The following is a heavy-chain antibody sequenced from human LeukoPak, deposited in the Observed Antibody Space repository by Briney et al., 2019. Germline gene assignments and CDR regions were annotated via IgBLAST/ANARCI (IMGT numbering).Heavy chain of an antibody. J-gene: IGHJ3*02. CDR1: GFTFSSYG. D-gene: IGHD3-16*01. CDR2: ILNDGSQE. V-gene: IGHV3-33*01. Sequence: PGRSLRLSCAASGFTFSSYGMHWVRQAPGKGLEGVAVILNDGSQENYADSVKGRFTISRDNSKNTLFLQMNSLRAEDTALYYCARDDALGDNALDIWGQGTMVTVSS. CDR3: ARDDALGDNALDI.